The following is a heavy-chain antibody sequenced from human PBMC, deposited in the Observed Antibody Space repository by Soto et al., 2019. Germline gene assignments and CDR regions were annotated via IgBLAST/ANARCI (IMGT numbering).Heavy chain of an antibody. CDR3: AEGSYYSGPSLAGLDI. D-gene: IGHD3-10*01. Sequence: EVQLLESGGGLVQPGGSLRLSCAASGFTFSNYAMDWVRQPPGKGLEWVSVITGNGGSTYYTDSVKGRSTFSRDNSKNTLYRRWNSHIAEDTTVYYCAEGSYYSGPSLAGLDIWGQGTMVTVSS. CDR1: GFTFSNYA. CDR2: ITGNGGST. V-gene: IGHV3-23*01. J-gene: IGHJ3*02.